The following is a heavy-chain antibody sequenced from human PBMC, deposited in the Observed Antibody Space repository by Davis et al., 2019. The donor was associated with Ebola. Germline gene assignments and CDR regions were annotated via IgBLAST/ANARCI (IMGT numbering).Heavy chain of an antibody. CDR3: ARWAVPDNYYYYMDV. D-gene: IGHD2-2*01. J-gene: IGHJ6*03. CDR1: GGTFSSYA. Sequence: SVKVSCKASGGTFSSYAISWVRQAPGQGLEWMGGIIPIFGTANYAQKFQGRVTITADESTSTAYMELSSLRSEDTAVYYCARWAVPDNYYYYMDVWGKGTTVTVSS. CDR2: IIPIFGTA. V-gene: IGHV1-69*13.